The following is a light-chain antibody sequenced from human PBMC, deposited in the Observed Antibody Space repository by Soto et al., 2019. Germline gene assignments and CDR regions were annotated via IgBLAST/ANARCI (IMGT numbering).Light chain of an antibody. V-gene: IGKV4-1*01. CDR3: NQFYSSPPT. CDR1: QSLLYNSNNKNY. CDR2: WAG. Sequence: IVMTQSPDSLAGCLGERATITYRSSQSLLYNSNNKNYLAWHQQKPGQPPKLLIYWAGTRASGVPDRFSASGSGTDFNLTISSLQAEDVAVYYCNQFYSSPPTFGGGT. J-gene: IGKJ4*01.